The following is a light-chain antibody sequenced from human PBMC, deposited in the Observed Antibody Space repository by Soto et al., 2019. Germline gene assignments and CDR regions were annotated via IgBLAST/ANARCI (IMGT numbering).Light chain of an antibody. Sequence: EIVLTQSPATLSLSPGERATLSCTASQSVSSYLAWYQQKPGQAPRLLIYDASNRATGIPARFSGSGSGTDFTLPISSLEPEHFAVYYCQQRSNWPPWTFGQGTKVEIK. V-gene: IGKV3-11*01. J-gene: IGKJ1*01. CDR2: DAS. CDR1: QSVSSY. CDR3: QQRSNWPPWT.